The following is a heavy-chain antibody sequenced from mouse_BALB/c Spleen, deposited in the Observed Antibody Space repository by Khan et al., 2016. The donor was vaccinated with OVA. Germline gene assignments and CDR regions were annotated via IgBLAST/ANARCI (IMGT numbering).Heavy chain of an antibody. CDR2: INTYTGEP. Sequence: QIQLVQSGPEVKKPGETVKISCKASGHTFTKFGMNWVKQAPGKGLKWMGWINTYTGEPTYADDFNGRFAFSLETSASTAYLQINNLINEDTATYFCARPPDFSYVLDNWGKGTSVTVSS. CDR3: ARPPDFSYVLDN. J-gene: IGHJ4*01. CDR1: GHTFTKFG. V-gene: IGHV9-3-1*01.